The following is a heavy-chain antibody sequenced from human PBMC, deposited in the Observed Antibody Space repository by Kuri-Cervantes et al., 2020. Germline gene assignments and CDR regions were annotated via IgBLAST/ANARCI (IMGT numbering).Heavy chain of an antibody. J-gene: IGHJ5*02. CDR2: INHSGST. CDR1: GGSFSGYY. Sequence: GSLRLSCAVYGGSFSGYYWSWIRQPPGKGLEWIGEINHSGSTNYNPSLKSRVTISVDTSRNQFSLKLSSMTAADTAVYYCARHVSNTEYSPWGDPWGQGILVTVSS. V-gene: IGHV4-34*01. CDR3: ARHVSNTEYSPWGDP. D-gene: IGHD5-18*01.